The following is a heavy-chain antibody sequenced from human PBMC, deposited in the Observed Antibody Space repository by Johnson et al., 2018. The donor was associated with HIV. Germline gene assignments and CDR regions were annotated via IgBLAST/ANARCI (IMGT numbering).Heavy chain of an antibody. V-gene: IGHV3-30*02. CDR2: IRYDGTNK. D-gene: IGHD2-21*01. CDR3: AQGGAHCAGYCFRAFDM. CDR1: GFTFSSYG. Sequence: VQLVESGGGVVQPGGSLRLSCAVSGFTFSSYGIHWVRQAPGKGLEWVALIRYDGTNKNYADSVKGRFTISRDNSKNTLSLQMNSLRAEDTAVYYCAQGGAHCAGYCFRAFDMWGQGTMVIVSS. J-gene: IGHJ3*02.